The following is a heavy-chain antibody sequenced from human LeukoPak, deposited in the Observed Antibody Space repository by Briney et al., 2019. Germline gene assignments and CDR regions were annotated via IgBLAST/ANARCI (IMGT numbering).Heavy chain of an antibody. V-gene: IGHV1-2*04. CDR2: INPNSGGT. D-gene: IGHD6-13*01. J-gene: IGHJ6*02. CDR1: GYTFTGYY. CDR3: ARGVLGSSWAYYYYYGMDV. Sequence: ASVKVSCKASGYTFTGYYMHWVRQAPGPGLEWMGWINPNSGGTNYAQKFQGWVTMTRDTSISTAYMELSRLRADDTDVYYCARGVLGSSWAYYYYYGMDVWGQGTTVTVS.